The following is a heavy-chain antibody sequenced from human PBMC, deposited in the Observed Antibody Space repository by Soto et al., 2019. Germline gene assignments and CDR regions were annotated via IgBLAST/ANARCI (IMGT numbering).Heavy chain of an antibody. CDR2: IYYSGST. J-gene: IGHJ6*02. V-gene: IGHV4-39*01. D-gene: IGHD6-6*01. CDR1: GGSISSSSYY. Sequence: QLQLQESGPGLVKPSETLSLTCTVSGGSISSSSYYWGWIRQPPGKGLEWIGSIYYSGSTYYNPSLTRRVTISVDTSKNQFSLKLSSVTAADTAVYYCARRSSSGSHYYYYYYGMDVWGQGTTVTVSS. CDR3: ARRSSSGSHYYYYYYGMDV.